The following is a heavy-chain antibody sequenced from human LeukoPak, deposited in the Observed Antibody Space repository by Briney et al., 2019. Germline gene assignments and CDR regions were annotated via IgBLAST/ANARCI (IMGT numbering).Heavy chain of an antibody. CDR2: IKQDGSEK. CDR3: ARVVYGSGSYGDY. J-gene: IGHJ4*02. V-gene: IGHV3-7*01. Sequence: GGSLRLSCAASGFTFSSYWMSWVRQAPGKGLEWVANIKQDGSEKYYVDSVKGRFTISRDNAKNSLYLQMNSLRAEDTAVYYCARVVYGSGSYGDYWGQGTLVTVSS. D-gene: IGHD3-10*01. CDR1: GFTFSSYW.